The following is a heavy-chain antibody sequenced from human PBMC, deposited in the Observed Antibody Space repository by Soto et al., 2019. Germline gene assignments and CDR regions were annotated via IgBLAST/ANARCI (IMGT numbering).Heavy chain of an antibody. D-gene: IGHD6-19*01. CDR2: ISYDGSNK. Sequence: QVQLVESGGGVVQPGRSLRLSCAASGFTFSSYGMHWVRQAPGKGLEWVAVISYDGSNKYYADSVKGRFTISRDNSKNXLYLQMNSLRAEDTAVYYCAXDRRVVAVAAPFDYXGX. CDR1: GFTFSSYG. J-gene: IGHJ4*02. CDR3: AXDRRVVAVAAPFDY. V-gene: IGHV3-30*18.